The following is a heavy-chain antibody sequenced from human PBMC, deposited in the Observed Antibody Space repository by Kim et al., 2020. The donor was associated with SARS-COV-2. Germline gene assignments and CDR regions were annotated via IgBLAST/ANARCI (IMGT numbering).Heavy chain of an antibody. Sequence: SETLSLTCAVYGGSFSGYYWSWIRQPPGKGLEWIGEINHSGSTNYNPSLKSRVTISVDTSKNQFSLKLSSVTAADTAVYYCARPRGSSGYTNWFDHWGQG. CDR1: GGSFSGYY. CDR3: ARPRGSSGYTNWFDH. CDR2: INHSGST. D-gene: IGHD6-13*01. J-gene: IGHJ5*02. V-gene: IGHV4-34*01.